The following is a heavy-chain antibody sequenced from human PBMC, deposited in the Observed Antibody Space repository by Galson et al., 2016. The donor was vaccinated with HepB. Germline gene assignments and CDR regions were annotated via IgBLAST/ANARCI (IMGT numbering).Heavy chain of an antibody. Sequence: SLRLSCAGSELSLSPYAMSWGRQAPGKGLEWVSGISASGGSKTYADSVRGRFIISRDNSNNKLFLQMNSLRVEDTAVYYCAKDLDIVVVPSAIDYWGQGTLVTVSS. D-gene: IGHD2-2*01. J-gene: IGHJ4*02. V-gene: IGHV3-23*01. CDR3: AKDLDIVVVPSAIDY. CDR2: ISASGGSK. CDR1: ELSLSPYA.